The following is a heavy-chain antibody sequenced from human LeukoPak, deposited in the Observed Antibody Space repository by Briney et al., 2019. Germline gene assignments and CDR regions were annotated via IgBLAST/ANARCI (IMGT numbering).Heavy chain of an antibody. CDR1: GFTFSSYA. D-gene: IGHD5-12*01. Sequence: GGSLRLSCAASGFTFSSYAMYWVRQAPGKGLGYVSVISTHGGSTFYANSVKGRFTISRDNSQNTLYLQMGSLRAEDMAVYYCARVLKAYSGYDLFDYWGQGTLVTVSS. CDR3: ARVLKAYSGYDLFDY. J-gene: IGHJ4*02. V-gene: IGHV3-64*01. CDR2: ISTHGGST.